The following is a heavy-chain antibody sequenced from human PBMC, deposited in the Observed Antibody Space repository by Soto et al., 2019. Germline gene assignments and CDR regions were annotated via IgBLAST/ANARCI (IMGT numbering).Heavy chain of an antibody. D-gene: IGHD3-22*01. V-gene: IGHV4-4*02. CDR3: ARDRDSSEAGGLDV. Sequence: QVQLQESGPGLVKPSGTLSLTCAVSGGSISNRNWWSWVRQPPGKGLEWIGEIRHDGVTNYNPSLKRRVTISVDKSKNHFSLNLRSVTAADTALYYCARDRDSSEAGGLDVWGQGTTVTVSS. CDR1: GGSISNRNW. J-gene: IGHJ6*02. CDR2: IRHDGVT.